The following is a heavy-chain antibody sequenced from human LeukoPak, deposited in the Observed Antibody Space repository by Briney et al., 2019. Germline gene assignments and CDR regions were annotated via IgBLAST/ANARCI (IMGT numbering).Heavy chain of an antibody. D-gene: IGHD3-10*01. CDR2: LSNTGIDT. J-gene: IGHJ6*01. V-gene: IGHV3-23*01. CDR3: AKGPYSDYGSGRPPFWHL. Sequence: PGGSLRLSCAASGFIFSNYAMSWVRQAPGKGLEWVSTLSNTGIDTYYADSVKGRFTVSRDNYENTLFLQMNYLRVEDTAIYYCAKGPYSDYGSGRPPFWHLWGQGTSVGVSS. CDR1: GFIFSNYA.